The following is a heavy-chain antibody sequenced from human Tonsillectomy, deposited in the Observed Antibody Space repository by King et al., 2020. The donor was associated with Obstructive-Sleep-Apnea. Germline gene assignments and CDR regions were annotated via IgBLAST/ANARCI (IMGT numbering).Heavy chain of an antibody. CDR1: GFSCSSYL. Sequence: VQLVEAGGGLVQPGGSLILYCAASGFSCSSYLMSWVRPAPGKGREWVANIKQDGSEKYDVDSVKGRFTISRDNAKDSLCLQLNSLRAEDTAVYYCARDQGDFDYWGQGTLVTVSS. V-gene: IGHV3-7*01. J-gene: IGHJ4*02. CDR2: IKQDGSEK. CDR3: ARDQGDFDY.